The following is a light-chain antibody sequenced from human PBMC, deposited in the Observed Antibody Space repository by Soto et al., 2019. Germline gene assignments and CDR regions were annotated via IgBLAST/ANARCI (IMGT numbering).Light chain of an antibody. CDR1: QSITSN. CDR3: QQYNNWPKFT. CDR2: EAS. Sequence: EVVMTQSPATLSVSPGERATLSCRASQSITSNLAWYQQRPGQTPRLLIYEASTRATGIPARFSGSGSGTDFTLTITSLQSEDFSVYFCQQYNNWPKFTVGEGTKLQIK. J-gene: IGKJ2*01. V-gene: IGKV3-15*01.